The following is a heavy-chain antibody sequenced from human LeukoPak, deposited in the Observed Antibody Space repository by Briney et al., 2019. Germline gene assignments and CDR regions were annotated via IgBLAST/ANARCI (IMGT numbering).Heavy chain of an antibody. CDR2: IHYSGAT. CDR1: GDSISGYF. V-gene: IGHV4-59*08. J-gene: IGHJ1*01. D-gene: IGHD1-26*01. Sequence: SETLSLTCTVSGDSISGYFWSWIRQTPGKGLEWIGYIHYSGATNYNPSLKSRVTMSVDTSKDQFSLKLSSVNAADTAMYYCARHRSPQESFHHWGQGTLVTVSS. CDR3: ARHRSPQESFHH.